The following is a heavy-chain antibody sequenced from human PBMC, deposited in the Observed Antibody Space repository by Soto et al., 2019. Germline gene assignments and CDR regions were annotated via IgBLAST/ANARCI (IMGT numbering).Heavy chain of an antibody. V-gene: IGHV3-23*01. Sequence: GGSLRLSGAASGFTFSSYAMSWVRQAPGKGLEWVSAISGSGGSTYYADSVKGRFTISRDNSKNTLYLQMNSLRAEDTAVYYCAKRIAAAGIYYYGMDVWGQGTTVTVSS. CDR1: GFTFSSYA. D-gene: IGHD6-13*01. J-gene: IGHJ6*02. CDR3: AKRIAAAGIYYYGMDV. CDR2: ISGSGGST.